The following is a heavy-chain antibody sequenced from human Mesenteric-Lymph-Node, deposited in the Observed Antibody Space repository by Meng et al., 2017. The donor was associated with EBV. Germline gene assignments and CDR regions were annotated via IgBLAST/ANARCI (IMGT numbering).Heavy chain of an antibody. CDR1: GDSVSTDNGG. J-gene: IGHJ4*02. CDR2: TYYRSKWFN. CDR3: ARWEHDSGEFDS. Sequence: GQLPRSVPGMVPPSQTPSLTCAISGDSVSTDNGGWNWIRQSPSRGLEWLGRTYYRSKWFNDYAVSVKRRITINPDTSKNQFTLHMNSVTPEDTAVYYCARWEHDSGEFDSWSQGSLVTVSS. D-gene: IGHD6-19*01. V-gene: IGHV6-1*02.